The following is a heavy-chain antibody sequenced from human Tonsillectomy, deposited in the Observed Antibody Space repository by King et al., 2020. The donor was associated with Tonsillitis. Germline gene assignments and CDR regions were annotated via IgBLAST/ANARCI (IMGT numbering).Heavy chain of an antibody. Sequence: QLVQSGDEVKKPGASVKVSCKASGYTFTSYDINWVRQATGQGPEWMGWMNPNSGNTGYAQKFQGRVTMTRNTSISTAYMELSSLRSEDTAVYYCARGIWFGELQTDNWFDPWGQGTLVTVSS. J-gene: IGHJ5*02. CDR3: ARGIWFGELQTDNWFDP. CDR1: GYTFTSYD. CDR2: MNPNSGNT. D-gene: IGHD3-10*01. V-gene: IGHV1-8*02.